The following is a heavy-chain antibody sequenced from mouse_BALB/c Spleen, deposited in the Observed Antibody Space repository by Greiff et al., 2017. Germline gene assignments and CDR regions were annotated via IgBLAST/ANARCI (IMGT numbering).Heavy chain of an antibody. CDR2: ISYSGST. D-gene: IGHD1-1*01. Sequence: EVKLMESGPGLVKPSQSLSLTCTVTGYSITSDYAWNWIRQFPGNKLEWMGYISYSGSTSYNPSLKSRISITRDTSKNQFFLQLNSVTTEDTATYYCARSWTTVVAWYFDVWGAGTTVTVSS. V-gene: IGHV3-2*02. CDR1: GYSITSDYA. J-gene: IGHJ1*01. CDR3: ARSWTTVVAWYFDV.